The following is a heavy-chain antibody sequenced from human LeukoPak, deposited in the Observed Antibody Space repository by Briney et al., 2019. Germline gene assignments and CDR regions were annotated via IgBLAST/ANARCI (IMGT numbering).Heavy chain of an antibody. J-gene: IGHJ4*02. Sequence: ASVKVSCKASGYTFTGYYMHWVRQAPGQGLEWMGWINPNSGGTNYAQKFRGRVTMTRDTSISTAYMELSRLRSGDTAVYYCARDSISGTFDYWGQGTLVTVSS. V-gene: IGHV1-2*02. CDR2: INPNSGGT. CDR3: ARDSISGTFDY. D-gene: IGHD1-26*01. CDR1: GYTFTGYY.